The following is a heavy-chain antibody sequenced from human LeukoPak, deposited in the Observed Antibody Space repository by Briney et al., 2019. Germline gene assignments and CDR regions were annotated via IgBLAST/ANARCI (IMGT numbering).Heavy chain of an antibody. CDR2: ISYDGSNK. Sequence: PGGSLRLSCAASGFTFSSYGMHWVRQAPGKGLEWVAVISYDGSNKYYADSVKGRFTISRDNSKNTLYLQMNSLRAEDTAVYYCAKVLEWLTYYYYYSMDVWGQGTTVTVSS. CDR3: AKVLEWLTYYYYYSMDV. D-gene: IGHD5-12*01. J-gene: IGHJ6*02. CDR1: GFTFSSYG. V-gene: IGHV3-30*18.